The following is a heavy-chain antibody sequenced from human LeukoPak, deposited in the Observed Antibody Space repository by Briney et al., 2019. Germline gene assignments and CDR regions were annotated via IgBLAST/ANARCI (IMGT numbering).Heavy chain of an antibody. CDR2: ISSSGSII. CDR1: GFTFSSCE. V-gene: IGHV3-48*03. D-gene: IGHD2/OR15-2a*01. J-gene: IGHJ3*01. CDR3: ARHDCHSNSDAFDV. Sequence: GGSLRLSCAASGFTFSSCELSWVRQAPAKGLEWVSYISSSGSIIYYADSVKGRLTISRDSAKNSLYLQTNSLRAEDTAVYYCARHDCHSNSDAFDVWGQGTMVTVSS.